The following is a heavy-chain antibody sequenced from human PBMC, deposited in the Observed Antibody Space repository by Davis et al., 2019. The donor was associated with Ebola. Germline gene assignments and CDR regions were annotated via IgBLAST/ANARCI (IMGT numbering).Heavy chain of an antibody. CDR1: GFTFSGSA. CDR2: IRSKANSYAT. V-gene: IGHV3-73*01. D-gene: IGHD2-15*01. Sequence: PGGSLRLSCAGSGFTFSGSAMHWVRQASGKGLEWVGRIRSKANSYATAYAASVKGRFTISRDDSKSIAYLQMNSLKTEDTAVYYCTRVWLLRFVTTDYWGQGTLVTVSS. CDR3: TRVWLLRFVTTDY. J-gene: IGHJ4*02.